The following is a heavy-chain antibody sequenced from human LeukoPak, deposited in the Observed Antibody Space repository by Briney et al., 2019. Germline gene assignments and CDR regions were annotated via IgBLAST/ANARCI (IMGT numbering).Heavy chain of an antibody. V-gene: IGHV4-59*08. D-gene: IGHD3-10*01. Sequence: KPSETLSLTCTVSGGSISGYYWSWIRQPPGKGLEWIGYINYSGSTNYNPSLKSRVTISVDTSKNQFSLKLSSVTAADTAVYYCATELGAITMVRDPYAFDIWGQGTMVTVSS. CDR1: GGSISGYY. CDR3: ATELGAITMVRDPYAFDI. CDR2: INYSGST. J-gene: IGHJ3*02.